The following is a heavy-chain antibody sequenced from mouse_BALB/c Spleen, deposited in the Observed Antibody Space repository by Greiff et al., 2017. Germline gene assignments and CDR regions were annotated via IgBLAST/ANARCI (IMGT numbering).Heavy chain of an antibody. Sequence: EVQGVESGPELVKPGASVKISCKASGYSFTGYFMNWVKQSHGKSLEWIGRINPYNGDTFYNQKFKGKATLTVDKSSSTAHMELLSLTSEDSAVYYCGRADGYYSWFAYWGQGTLVTVSA. CDR2: INPYNGDT. D-gene: IGHD2-3*01. CDR1: GYSFTGYF. J-gene: IGHJ3*01. V-gene: IGHV1-37*01. CDR3: GRADGYYSWFAY.